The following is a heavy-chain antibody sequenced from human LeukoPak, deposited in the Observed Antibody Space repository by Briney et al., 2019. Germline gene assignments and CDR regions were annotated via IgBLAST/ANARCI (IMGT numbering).Heavy chain of an antibody. CDR2: IYYSGST. D-gene: IGHD3-3*01. J-gene: IGHJ4*02. Sequence: SETLSLTCTVSGGSISSYYWSRIRQPPGKGLEWIGYIYYSGSTNYNPSLKSRVTISVDTSKNQFSLKLSSVTAADTAVYYCARGAIFGVALTYYFDYWGQGTLVTVSS. V-gene: IGHV4-59*01. CDR1: GGSISSYY. CDR3: ARGAIFGVALTYYFDY.